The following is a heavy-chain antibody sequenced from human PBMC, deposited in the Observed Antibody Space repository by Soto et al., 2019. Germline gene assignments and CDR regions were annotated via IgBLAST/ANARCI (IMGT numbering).Heavy chain of an antibody. V-gene: IGHV1-8*02. CDR1: GYTFTSYY. Sequence: QVQLVQSGAEVKKPGASVKVSCKASGYTFTSYYMHWVRQAPGQGLEWMGWMNPNSGNTGYAQKFQGRVTMTRNTSISTAYMELSSLRSEDTAVYYCASDYGGNSGAFDIWGQGTMVTVSS. CDR3: ASDYGGNSGAFDI. D-gene: IGHD4-17*01. CDR2: MNPNSGNT. J-gene: IGHJ3*02.